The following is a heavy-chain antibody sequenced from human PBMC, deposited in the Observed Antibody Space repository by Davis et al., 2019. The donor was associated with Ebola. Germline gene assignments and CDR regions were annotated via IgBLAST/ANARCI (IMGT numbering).Heavy chain of an antibody. J-gene: IGHJ5*02. Sequence: GESLKISCAASGFTFSSYAMHWVRQAPGKGLEWVAVISYDGSNKYYADSVKGRFTISRDNSKNTLYLQMNSLRAEDTAVYYCASGYGYRGYNWFDPWGQGTLVTVSS. CDR1: GFTFSSYA. D-gene: IGHD1-26*01. CDR2: ISYDGSNK. CDR3: ASGYGYRGYNWFDP. V-gene: IGHV3-30-3*01.